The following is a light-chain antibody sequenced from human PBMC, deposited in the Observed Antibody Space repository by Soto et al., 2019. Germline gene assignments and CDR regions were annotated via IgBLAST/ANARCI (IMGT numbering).Light chain of an antibody. V-gene: IGKV3-20*01. J-gene: IGKJ1*01. Sequence: EILLTQSPYTLSSSAVDIATLSCRASQSVSSTYLAWYQQKPGQAPRLLIYATSTGATGIPDRFSGSGSGTDFTLTISRLEPEDFAVYYCQQFATSPCTFGQGTKVDI. CDR3: QQFATSPCT. CDR2: ATS. CDR1: QSVSSTY.